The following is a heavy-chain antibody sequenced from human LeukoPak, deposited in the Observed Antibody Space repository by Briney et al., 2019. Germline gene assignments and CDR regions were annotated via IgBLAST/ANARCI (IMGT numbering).Heavy chain of an antibody. D-gene: IGHD5-24*01. CDR3: ARDRGRDGYYYYGMDV. CDR1: GDTFSSYA. V-gene: IGHV1-69*10. J-gene: IGHJ6*02. Sequence: EASVKVSCKASGDTFSSYAISWVRQAPGQGLEWMGWIIPILGNTNYAQKFQGRVTITADNSTSTPYMELSSLRSEYTAVDYCARDRGRDGYYYYGMDVWGQGTTVTVSS. CDR2: IIPILGNT.